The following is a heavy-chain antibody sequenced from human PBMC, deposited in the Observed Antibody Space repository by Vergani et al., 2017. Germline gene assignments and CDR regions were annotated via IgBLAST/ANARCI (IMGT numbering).Heavy chain of an antibody. CDR3: ARSRPYCTSGSCPAI. Sequence: QVRLEESGPGLVKPSQTLSLTCTVSGESIRRGSHYWSWIRQPAGKGPEWIGHIHTGGSTDLNPSFKSRVSISVDTSKSQFSLKLNSVTVADTAVYYCARSRPYCTSGSCPAIWGQGTLVTVSS. D-gene: IGHD2-15*01. V-gene: IGHV4-61*02. J-gene: IGHJ4*02. CDR2: IHTGGST. CDR1: GESIRRGSHY.